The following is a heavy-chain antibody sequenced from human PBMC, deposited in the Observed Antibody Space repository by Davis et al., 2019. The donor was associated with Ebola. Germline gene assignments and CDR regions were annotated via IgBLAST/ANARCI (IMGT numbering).Heavy chain of an antibody. CDR2: TYYNSKWYY. V-gene: IGHV6-1*01. J-gene: IGHJ4*02. D-gene: IGHD5-12*01. CDR3: ARGWLRSKFDY. Sequence: HSQTLSLTCAISGDSVSGSSGAWNWIRQSPSRGLEWLGRTYYNSKWYYDYAASVKSRIIFNPDTSKNQFSLQLNSVTPEDTAVYYCARGWLRSKFDYWGQGTLVTVSS. CDR1: GDSVSGSSGA.